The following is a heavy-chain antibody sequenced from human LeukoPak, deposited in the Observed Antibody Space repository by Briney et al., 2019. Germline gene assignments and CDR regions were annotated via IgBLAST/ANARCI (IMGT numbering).Heavy chain of an antibody. J-gene: IGHJ4*02. CDR2: ISYDGSNK. V-gene: IGHV3-30*04. Sequence: GGSLRLSCAASGFTFSSYAMHWVRQAPGKGLEWVAVISYDGSNKYYADSVKGRFTISGDNSKNTLYLQMNSLRAEDTAVYYCARPSLHTAGIAAAGGFFYWGQGTLVTVSS. D-gene: IGHD6-13*01. CDR1: GFTFSSYA. CDR3: ARPSLHTAGIAAAGGFFY.